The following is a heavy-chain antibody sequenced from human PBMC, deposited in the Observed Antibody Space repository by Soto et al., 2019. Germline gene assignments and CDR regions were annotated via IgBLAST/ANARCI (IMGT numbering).Heavy chain of an antibody. CDR2: ISSSGSTI. D-gene: IGHD6-19*01. V-gene: IGHV3-48*03. Sequence: GFLRISCAASGLSLSSYEMTWVRQAPGKGLEWVSYISSSGSTIYYADSVKGRFTISRDNAKNSLYLQMNSLRAEDTAVYYCESVRLLRGAVAGFDYWGQGTLVTVSS. J-gene: IGHJ4*02. CDR1: GLSLSSYE. CDR3: ESVRLLRGAVAGFDY.